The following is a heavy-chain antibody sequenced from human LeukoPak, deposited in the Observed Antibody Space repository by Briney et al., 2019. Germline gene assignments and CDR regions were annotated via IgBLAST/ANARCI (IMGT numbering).Heavy chain of an antibody. V-gene: IGHV4-59*01. CDR1: GGSISRYY. D-gene: IGHD3-10*01. Sequence: KPSETLSLTCTVSGGSISRYYWSWIRQPPGKGLEWIGNIYYSGSTNYNPSLKSRVTISVDTSKNQFSLKVTSVTAADTAVYYCARDYYDSGSSALWGQGTLSPSPQ. J-gene: IGHJ4*02. CDR2: IYYSGST. CDR3: ARDYYDSGSSAL.